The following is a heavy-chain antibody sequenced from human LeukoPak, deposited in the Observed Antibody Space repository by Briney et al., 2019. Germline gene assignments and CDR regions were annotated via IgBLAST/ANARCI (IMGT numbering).Heavy chain of an antibody. V-gene: IGHV3-15*01. Sequence: GGSLRLSCAASGFTFSNAWMSWVRQAPGKGLEWVGRIKSKTNGWTTDYAAPVKGRFTISSDDSKNTLYLQMNSLKAEDTAVYYCTTDHAQRGGDYWGQGTLVTVSS. J-gene: IGHJ4*02. D-gene: IGHD6-25*01. CDR1: GFTFSNAW. CDR3: TTDHAQRGGDY. CDR2: IKSKTNGWTT.